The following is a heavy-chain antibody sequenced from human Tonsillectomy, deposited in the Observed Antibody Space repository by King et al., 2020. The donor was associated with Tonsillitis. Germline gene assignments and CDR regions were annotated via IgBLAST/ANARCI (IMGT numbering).Heavy chain of an antibody. Sequence: VQLVESGGGSVQPGGSLRLSCAASGFNFNSYAMSWVRQAPGKGLEWVSAISGSGGRTYYADSVKGRFTISRDNSENTLYLQMNSLRAEDTAVYYCAKILRYYYDSSSGYYWDYWGQGTLVTVSS. CDR3: AKILRYYYDSSSGYYWDY. CDR1: GFNFNSYA. D-gene: IGHD3-22*01. CDR2: ISGSGGRT. J-gene: IGHJ4*02. V-gene: IGHV3-23*04.